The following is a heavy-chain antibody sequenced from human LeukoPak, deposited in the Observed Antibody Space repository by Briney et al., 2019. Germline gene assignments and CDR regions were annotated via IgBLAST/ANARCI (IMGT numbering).Heavy chain of an antibody. CDR2: IYYSGST. CDR1: GDSIRSSSHY. D-gene: IGHD6-13*01. J-gene: IGHJ4*02. CDR3: ARDSSSRVGLDY. V-gene: IGHV4-39*02. Sequence: SETLSLTCTVSGDSIRSSSHYWGWIRQPPGKGPDWIGSIYYSGSTYYNPSLKSRVTISVDTPKNQFSLKLSSVTAADTAVYYCARDSSSRVGLDYWGQGTLVTVSS.